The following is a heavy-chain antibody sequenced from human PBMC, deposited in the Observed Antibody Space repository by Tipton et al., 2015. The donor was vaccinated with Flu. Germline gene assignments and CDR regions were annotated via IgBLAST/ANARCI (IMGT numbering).Heavy chain of an antibody. Sequence: QLVQSGAEVKKPGYSAKVYCKASGGTFSSYAISWVRQAPGQGLEWMGGIIPIFGTANYAQKFQGRVTITADESTSTAYMELGSLGSEATPVYYFGRGGVRDQAMAYSYFYCLDVWGKCAPVPVS. V-gene: IGHV1-69*01. D-gene: IGHD5-18*01. CDR3: GRGGVRDQAMAYSYFYCLDV. J-gene: IGHJ6*03. CDR1: GGTFSSYA. CDR2: IIPIFGTA.